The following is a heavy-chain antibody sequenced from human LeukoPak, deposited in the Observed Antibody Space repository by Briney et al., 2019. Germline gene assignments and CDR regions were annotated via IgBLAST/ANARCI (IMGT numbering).Heavy chain of an antibody. CDR2: IYYTGST. D-gene: IGHD3-3*01. V-gene: IGHV4-31*03. Sequence: SETLSLTCTVSGGSISSGGYYWSWVRQHPGKGLEWIGYIYYTGSTHHNPSLQSRVTISIDTSKNQFSLKLSSVTAADTAVYYCARYDFRSGYSHSFWGQGTLVTVSS. CDR1: GGSISSGGYY. CDR3: ARYDFRSGYSHSF. J-gene: IGHJ4*02.